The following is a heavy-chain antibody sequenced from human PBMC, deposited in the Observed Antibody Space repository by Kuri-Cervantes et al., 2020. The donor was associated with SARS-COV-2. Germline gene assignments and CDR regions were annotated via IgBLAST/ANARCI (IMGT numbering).Heavy chain of an antibody. CDR1: GASITSGGYS. CDR2: IYPGGST. D-gene: IGHD3-9*01. Sequence: SETLSLTCVVSGASITSGGYSWSWVRQPPGEGLEWIGFIYPGGSTSYNPSLQSRVTISMDGSENQFSLRLTSVTAADTAVYYCARVLDFEHHGFDVWGQGTLVTVSS. V-gene: IGHV4-30-2*01. J-gene: IGHJ3*01. CDR3: ARVLDFEHHGFDV.